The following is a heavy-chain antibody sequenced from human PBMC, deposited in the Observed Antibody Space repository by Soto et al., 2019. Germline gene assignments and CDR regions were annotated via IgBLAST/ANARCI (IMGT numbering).Heavy chain of an antibody. J-gene: IGHJ5*02. V-gene: IGHV1-69*13. CDR3: ARETVPAAIPFDP. CDR2: IIPIFGTA. Sequence: SVKVSCKASGGTFSSYAISWVRQAPGQGLEWMGGIIPIFGTANYAQKFQGRVTITADESTSTAYMELSSLRSEDTAVYYCARETVPAAIPFDPWGQGTLVTVSS. D-gene: IGHD2-2*02. CDR1: GGTFSSYA.